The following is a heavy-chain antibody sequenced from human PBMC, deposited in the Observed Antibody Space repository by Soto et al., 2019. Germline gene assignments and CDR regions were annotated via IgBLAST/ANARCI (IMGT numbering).Heavy chain of an antibody. D-gene: IGHD3-10*01. CDR2: ILHDGNNK. J-gene: IGHJ4*02. Sequence: GGSLRLSCEASGFTFSNYIMHWVRQAPGKGLEWVAIILHDGNNKYYADSVKGRFTISRDNSKNTLYLQMNSLRTEDTAIYYCARDDEGGSYCDLGSWGQGTLVTVSS. CDR3: ARDDEGGSYCDLGS. CDR1: GFTFSNYI. V-gene: IGHV3-30-3*01.